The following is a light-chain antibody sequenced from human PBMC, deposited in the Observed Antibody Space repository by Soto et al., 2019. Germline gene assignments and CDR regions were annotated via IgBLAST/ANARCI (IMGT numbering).Light chain of an antibody. J-gene: IGKJ1*01. Sequence: DIQMTQSPSTLSGSVGDRVTITCRASQSISSWLAWYQQKPGKAPKLLIYNAYSLENGTPSRFSGRRSGTEFTLTIASVQPEDDVANYCHQYYSYSSEAFGEGTKVDIK. CDR2: NAY. CDR1: QSISSW. CDR3: HQYYSYSSEA. V-gene: IGKV1-5*01.